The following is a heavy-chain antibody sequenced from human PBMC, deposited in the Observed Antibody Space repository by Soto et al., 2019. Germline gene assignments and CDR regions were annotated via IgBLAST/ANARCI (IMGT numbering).Heavy chain of an antibody. V-gene: IGHV3-23*01. CDR3: AKWSGYGDL. J-gene: IGHJ4*02. D-gene: IGHD5-12*01. CDR2: ISVTGDTT. Sequence: EVQLLESGGGLVQPGGSLRLSCAASGFTISTYSITWVRQTPAKGLEWVSGISVTGDTTFYADSVKGRFTISRDNSKNTVYLQTHSLRVEDTAVYYCAKWSGYGDLWGQGTRVTVSS. CDR1: GFTISTYS.